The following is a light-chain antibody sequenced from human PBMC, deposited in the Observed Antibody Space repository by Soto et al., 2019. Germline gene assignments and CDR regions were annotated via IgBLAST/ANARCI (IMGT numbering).Light chain of an antibody. V-gene: IGLV2-14*01. CDR2: QVP. J-gene: IGLJ1*01. CDR3: TSYIDSSTYD. Sequence: QSVLTHPAPVSGSPGQPFPISCTGTSSDLAIYNYVSWYQQQPGKAPILMIYQVPNRPSGVSNRFFGSRSGHTASLTISGLHAEDEADYYCTSYIDSSTYDFGTVTQ. CDR1: SSDLAIYNY.